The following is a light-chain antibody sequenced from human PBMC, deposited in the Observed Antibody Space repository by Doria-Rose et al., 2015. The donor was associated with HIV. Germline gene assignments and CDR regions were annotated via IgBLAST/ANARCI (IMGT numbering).Light chain of an antibody. CDR2: DGS. J-gene: IGKJ1*01. Sequence: IVMTQSPGTLSLSPGERATLSCRASQSFSSTYLAWYQQKPGQAPSLPIYDGSTRATGIPDRFSASGSETDFTLTINRLEPEDFALYYCHQYGTSWTFGQGTKVEI. CDR3: HQYGTSWT. CDR1: QSFSSTY. V-gene: IGKV3-20*01.